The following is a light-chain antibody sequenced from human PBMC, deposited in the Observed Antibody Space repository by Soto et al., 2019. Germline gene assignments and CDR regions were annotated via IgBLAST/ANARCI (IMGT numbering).Light chain of an antibody. J-gene: IGKJ1*01. CDR3: QQYNNWPPGT. CDR2: GAS. CDR1: QSVNSN. V-gene: IGKV3-15*01. Sequence: EIILTQSPATLSVSPGERATLSCRASQSVNSNLAWYQQKPGQAPRLLIYGASTRATGIPARFSGSGSGTEFTLTISSLQSEDFVIYYCQQYNNWPPGTFGQGTKVDI.